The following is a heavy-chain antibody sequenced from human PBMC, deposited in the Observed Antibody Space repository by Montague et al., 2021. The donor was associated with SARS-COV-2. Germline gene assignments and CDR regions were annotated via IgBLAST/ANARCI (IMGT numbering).Heavy chain of an antibody. CDR3: ARGRVDTTMILVVSTGAAHYFDS. V-gene: IGHV4-34*01. J-gene: IGHJ4*02. Sequence: SETLSLTCAVYGGSFGDYYWTWIRQPPGKGLEWLGEVNHSERINYNPSLKSRITISVDTSKNQFSLRLSSVTAADTAVYYCARGRVDTTMILVVSTGAAHYFDSWGQGTLISVSS. CDR2: VNHSERI. D-gene: IGHD3-22*01. CDR1: GGSFGDYY.